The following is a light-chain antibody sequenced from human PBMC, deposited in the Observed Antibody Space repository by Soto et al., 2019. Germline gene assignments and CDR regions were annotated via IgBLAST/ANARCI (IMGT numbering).Light chain of an antibody. CDR2: GTS. Sequence: EVLMTQSPCTLSLSRGERATLSCRASERIYSAYLGWYQQKPGQAPRLLIYGTSSRATGIPDRFSGSGSGTEFTLTISRLEPEDFEVYYCQQYGNSPITFGQGTRLEIK. J-gene: IGKJ5*01. V-gene: IGKV3-20*01. CDR3: QQYGNSPIT. CDR1: ERIYSAY.